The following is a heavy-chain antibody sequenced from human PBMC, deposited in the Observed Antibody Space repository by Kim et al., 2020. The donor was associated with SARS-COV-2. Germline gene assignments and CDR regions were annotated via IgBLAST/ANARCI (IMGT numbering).Heavy chain of an antibody. V-gene: IGHV3-23*01. J-gene: IGHJ4*02. D-gene: IGHD1-26*01. CDR1: GFPFNAYA. Sequence: GGSLRLSCAAFGFPFNAYAMCWVRQAPGKGLEWVSAFTGSGTYYADSVKGRFTISRDNSKNTLYLQMNSLRVDDTAIYFCAKNSGGYRALKFDYWGQGTLVSVAS. CDR2: FTGSGT. CDR3: AKNSGGYRALKFDY.